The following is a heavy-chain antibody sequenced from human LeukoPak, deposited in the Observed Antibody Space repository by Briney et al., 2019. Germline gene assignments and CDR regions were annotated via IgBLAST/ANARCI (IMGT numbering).Heavy chain of an antibody. Sequence: SETLSLTCAVYGGSFSGYCWSWIRQPPGKGLEWIGEINHSGSTNYNPSLKSRVTISVDTSKNQFSLKLSSVTAADTAVYYCARGVGGYDSDLRYSRGWYGDYWGQGTLVTVSS. D-gene: IGHD6-19*01. CDR3: ARGVGGYDSDLRYSRGWYGDY. CDR1: GGSFSGYC. J-gene: IGHJ4*02. V-gene: IGHV4-34*01. CDR2: INHSGST.